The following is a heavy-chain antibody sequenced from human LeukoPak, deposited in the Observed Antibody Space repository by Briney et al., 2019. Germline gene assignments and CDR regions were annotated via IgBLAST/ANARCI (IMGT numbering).Heavy chain of an antibody. V-gene: IGHV1-2*02. J-gene: IGHJ6*02. CDR3: ARWVTMVGGHYGMDV. CDR1: GYTFTGYY. CDR2: INPNSGGT. Sequence: ASVKVSCKASGYTFTGYYMHWVRQAPGQGLEWMGWINPNSGGTNYAQKFQGRVTMTRDTSISTAYMELSRLRSDDTAVYYCARWVTMVGGHYGMDVWGQGTTVTVSS. D-gene: IGHD3-10*01.